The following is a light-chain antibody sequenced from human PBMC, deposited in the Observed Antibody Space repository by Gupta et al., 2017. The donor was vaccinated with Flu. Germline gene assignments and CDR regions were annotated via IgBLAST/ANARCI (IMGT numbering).Light chain of an antibody. CDR1: QSISSY. CDR2: AAS. V-gene: IGKV1-39*01. Sequence: SSLSASVGDRVTITCRASQSISSYLNWYQQKPGKAPKLLIYAASSLQSGVPSRFSGGGSGTDFTLTISSRQPEDSATYYCQQIDSTPLFTFGHGTKVDIK. CDR3: QQIDSTPLFT. J-gene: IGKJ3*01.